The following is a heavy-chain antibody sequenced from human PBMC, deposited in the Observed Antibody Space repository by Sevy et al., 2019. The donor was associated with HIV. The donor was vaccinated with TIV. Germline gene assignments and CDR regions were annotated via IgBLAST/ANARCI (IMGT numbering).Heavy chain of an antibody. CDR3: ARGLYFDFGVY. J-gene: IGHJ4*02. Sequence: ASVKVSCKTSGYTFNNYGISWVREAPGQGLEWMGWISVYGETNYAQTVQDRLTVTTDTSTATAYMELRSLISDDTAVYYCARGLYFDFGVYWGQGTLVTVSS. CDR1: GYTFNNYG. D-gene: IGHD3-10*01. CDR2: ISVYGET. V-gene: IGHV1-18*01.